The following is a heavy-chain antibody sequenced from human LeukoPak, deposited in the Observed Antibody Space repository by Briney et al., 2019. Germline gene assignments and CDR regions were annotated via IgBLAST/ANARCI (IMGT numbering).Heavy chain of an antibody. CDR2: IIPIFGTA. D-gene: IGHD6-6*01. CDR3: ARDWHSSSSGINPNNWFDP. V-gene: IGHV1-69*05. Sequence: SVKVSCKASGGTFSSYAISWVRQAPGQGLEWMGGIIPIFGTANYAQKFQGRVTITTDDSTSTAYMELSSLRSEDTAVYYCARDWHSSSSGINPNNWFDPWGQGTLVTVSS. CDR1: GGTFSSYA. J-gene: IGHJ5*02.